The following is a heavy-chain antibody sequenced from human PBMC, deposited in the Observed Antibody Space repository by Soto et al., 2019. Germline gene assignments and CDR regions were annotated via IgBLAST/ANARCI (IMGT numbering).Heavy chain of an antibody. CDR3: ARDTPDIVVVLAAKNWFEP. Sequence: ASVKVSCKASGYTFTSYGISWVRQAPGQGLEWMGWISAYNGNTNYAQELQGRVTMTTDTSTSTAYMELRSLRSDDTAVYYCARDTPDIVVVLAAKNWFEPWGQGTLVTVPS. V-gene: IGHV1-18*01. J-gene: IGHJ5*02. CDR2: ISAYNGNT. D-gene: IGHD2-15*01. CDR1: GYTFTSYG.